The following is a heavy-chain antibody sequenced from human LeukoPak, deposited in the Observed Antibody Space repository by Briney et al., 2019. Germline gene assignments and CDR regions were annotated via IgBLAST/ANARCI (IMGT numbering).Heavy chain of an antibody. CDR2: IIPILGIA. V-gene: IGHV1-69*04. J-gene: IGHJ5*02. CDR3: ARVKYNWNDIFENWFDP. CDR1: GGTFSSYA. D-gene: IGHD1-1*01. Sequence: GASVKVSCKASGGTFSSYAISWVRQAPGQGLEWMGRIIPILGIANYAQKFQGRVIMTRNISISTAYMELSSLRSEDSAVYYCARVKYNWNDIFENWFDPWGQGTLVTVSS.